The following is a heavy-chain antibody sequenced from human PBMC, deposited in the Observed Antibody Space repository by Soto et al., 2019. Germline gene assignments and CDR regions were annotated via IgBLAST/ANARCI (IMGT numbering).Heavy chain of an antibody. CDR3: AKEDLYYDFWSGYPEGNAFDT. CDR1: GYTFSSYA. V-gene: IGHV3-23*01. CDR2: ISGSGGST. J-gene: IGHJ3*02. Sequence: EVQLLESGGGLVQPGGCLRLSCAASGYTFSSYAMSWVRQAPGKGLEWVSAISGSGGSTYYADSVKGRFTISRDNSKNTLYLQMNSLRAEDTAVYYCAKEDLYYDFWSGYPEGNAFDTWGQGTMVTVSS. D-gene: IGHD3-3*01.